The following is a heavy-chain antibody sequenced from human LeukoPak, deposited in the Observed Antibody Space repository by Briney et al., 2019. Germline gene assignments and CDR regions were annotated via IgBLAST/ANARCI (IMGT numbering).Heavy chain of an antibody. CDR3: ARDSRYYDYWSGYLDY. Sequence: SETLSLTCSVSGGFTSNYYWSWIRRPAGKGLEWIGRMSTSGKTNYNPSLKSRVTMSVDTSNNQFFLNLSSVTAADTAVYYCARDSRYYDYWSGYLDYWGQGTLVTVSS. J-gene: IGHJ4*02. CDR2: MSTSGKT. V-gene: IGHV4-4*07. CDR1: GGFTSNYY. D-gene: IGHD3-3*01.